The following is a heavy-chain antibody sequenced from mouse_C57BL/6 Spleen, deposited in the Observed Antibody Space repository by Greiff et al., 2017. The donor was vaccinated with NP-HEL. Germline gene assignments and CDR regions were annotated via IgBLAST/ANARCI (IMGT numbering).Heavy chain of an antibody. Sequence: EVNVVESEGGLVQPGSSMKLSCTASGFTFSDYYMAWVRQVPEKGLEWVANINYDGSSTYYLDSLKSRFIISRDNAKNILYLQMSSLKSEDTATYYCAREGELGRGWFAYWGQGTLVTVSA. CDR2: INYDGSST. D-gene: IGHD4-1*01. J-gene: IGHJ3*01. CDR1: GFTFSDYY. CDR3: AREGELGRGWFAY. V-gene: IGHV5-16*01.